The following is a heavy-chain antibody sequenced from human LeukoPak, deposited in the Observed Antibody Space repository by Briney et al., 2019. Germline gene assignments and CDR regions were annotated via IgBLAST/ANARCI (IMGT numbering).Heavy chain of an antibody. D-gene: IGHD3-9*01. CDR2: ITGSGGGT. V-gene: IGHV3-23*01. CDR1: GFTFSNHA. Sequence: DPGGSLRLSCAASGFTFSNHAMSWVRQAPGKGLEWVSAITGSGGGTYYADSVKGRFTISRDNSKNTLYLQMNSLRAEDTAVYYCAKWGDYDVLTGYYDPDYWGQGTLVTVSS. J-gene: IGHJ4*02. CDR3: AKWGDYDVLTGYYDPDY.